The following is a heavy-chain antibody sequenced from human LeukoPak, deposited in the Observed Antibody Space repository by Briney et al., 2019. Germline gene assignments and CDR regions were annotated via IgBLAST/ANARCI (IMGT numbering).Heavy chain of an antibody. CDR3: ARHYGP. Sequence: WVRQAPGKGLEWIGSNSGSTYYNPSLKSRVTISVDTSKNQFSLKLNSVTAADTAVYYCARHYGPWGQGTLVTVSS. D-gene: IGHD3-10*01. CDR2: NSGST. V-gene: IGHV4-39*01. J-gene: IGHJ5*02.